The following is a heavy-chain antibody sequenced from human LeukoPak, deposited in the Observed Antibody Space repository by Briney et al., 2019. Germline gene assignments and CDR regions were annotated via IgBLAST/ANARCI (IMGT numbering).Heavy chain of an antibody. Sequence: SETLSLTCSVSGGSISRGSYYWNWIRQPAGKGLEWIGRIYSSGSTNYNPSLKSRVTISVDTSKNQFSLKLSSVTAADTAVYYCARRVDYYDSSGYHDYWGQGTLVTVSS. J-gene: IGHJ4*02. D-gene: IGHD3-22*01. CDR2: IYSSGST. V-gene: IGHV4-61*02. CDR1: GGSISRGSYY. CDR3: ARRVDYYDSSGYHDY.